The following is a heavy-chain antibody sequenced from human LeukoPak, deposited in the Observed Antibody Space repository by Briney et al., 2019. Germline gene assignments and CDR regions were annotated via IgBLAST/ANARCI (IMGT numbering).Heavy chain of an antibody. CDR3: TIEDCTNGVCYTLFDY. Sequence: PGRSLRLSXTASGFTFGDYAMSWFRQAPGKGLEWVGFIRSKAYGGTTEYAASVKGRFTISRDDSKSIAYLQMNSLKTEDTAVYYCTIEDCTNGVCYTLFDYWGQGTLVTVSS. CDR2: IRSKAYGGTT. D-gene: IGHD2-8*01. V-gene: IGHV3-49*03. CDR1: GFTFGDYA. J-gene: IGHJ4*02.